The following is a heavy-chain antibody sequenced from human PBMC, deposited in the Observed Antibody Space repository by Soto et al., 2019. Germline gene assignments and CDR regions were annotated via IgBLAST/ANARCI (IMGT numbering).Heavy chain of an antibody. Sequence: EVQLLESGGGLVQPGGSLRLSCAASGFSFSDYAMSWVRQAPGKGLEWVSIISGDAGSIKYADSVKGRFTISRANSKNSVYLQMNTLRAEDTAVYYCAKRVYGDYVWFDYWGQEPLVTVSS. V-gene: IGHV3-23*01. J-gene: IGHJ4*02. CDR2: ISGDAGSI. D-gene: IGHD4-17*01. CDR1: GFSFSDYA. CDR3: AKRVYGDYVWFDY.